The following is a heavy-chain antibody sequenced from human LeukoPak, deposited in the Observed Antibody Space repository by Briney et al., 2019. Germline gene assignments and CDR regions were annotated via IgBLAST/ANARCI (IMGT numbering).Heavy chain of an antibody. Sequence: SVKVSCKASGGTFSSYAISWVRQAPGQGLEWMGGIIPIFGTANYAQKFQGRVTITADESTSTAYMELSSLRSEDTAVYYCARDPANYDSSGYYYNAFDIWGQGTMVTVSS. D-gene: IGHD3-22*01. V-gene: IGHV1-69*01. J-gene: IGHJ3*02. CDR1: GGTFSSYA. CDR3: ARDPANYDSSGYYYNAFDI. CDR2: IIPIFGTA.